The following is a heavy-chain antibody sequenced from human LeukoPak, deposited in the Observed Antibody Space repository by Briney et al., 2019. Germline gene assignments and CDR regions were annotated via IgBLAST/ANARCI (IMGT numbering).Heavy chain of an antibody. CDR3: AKDIAYYGMDV. D-gene: IGHD6-13*01. CDR1: GGTFSSYA. Sequence: ASVKVSCKASGGTFSSYAISWVRQAPGQGLEWMGRIIPILGIANYAQKFQGRVTITADKSTSTAYMELSSLRSEDTAVYYCAKDIAYYGMDVWGQGTTVTVSS. CDR2: IIPILGIA. V-gene: IGHV1-69*04. J-gene: IGHJ6*02.